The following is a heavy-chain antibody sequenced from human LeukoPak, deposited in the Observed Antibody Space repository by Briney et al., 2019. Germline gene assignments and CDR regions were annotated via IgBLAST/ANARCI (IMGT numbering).Heavy chain of an antibody. CDR2: INWNGGSA. V-gene: IGHV3-20*01. D-gene: IGHD6-19*01. CDR1: GFTFDDYG. J-gene: IGHJ3*02. Sequence: GGSLRLSCAASGFTFDDYGMSWVRQAPGKGLEWVSGINWNGGSAGYADSVKGRFTISRDNAKNSLYLQMNSLRAEDTALYHCARFRGEGMAVAGHAFDIWGQGTMVTVSS. CDR3: ARFRGEGMAVAGHAFDI.